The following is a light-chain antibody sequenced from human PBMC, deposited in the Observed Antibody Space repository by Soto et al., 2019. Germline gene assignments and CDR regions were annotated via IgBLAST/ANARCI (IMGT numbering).Light chain of an antibody. V-gene: IGLV2-23*01. J-gene: IGLJ3*02. Sequence: QSAPIQPPSVSGSPGQTITISCTGSSSDVGIFNLVSWYQQYPPTAPELVLYEDSKWPSRISHRFSGSKSGNTASLTSSGHQAEDEADYYCCSDAGSRTWVFGGGTKVTVL. CDR2: EDS. CDR1: SSDVGIFNL. CDR3: CSDAGSRTWV.